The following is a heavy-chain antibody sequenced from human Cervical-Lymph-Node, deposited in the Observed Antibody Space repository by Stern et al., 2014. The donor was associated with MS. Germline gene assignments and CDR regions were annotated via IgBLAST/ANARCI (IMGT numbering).Heavy chain of an antibody. J-gene: IGHJ4*02. CDR3: ARSLAEELHY. V-gene: IGHV1-69*09. D-gene: IGHD3-3*02. Sequence: VQLVESGPEVKKPGSSVKVSCKASGGTFNTYTITWVRQAPGQGLEWMGRVIPMLGIANYAQKFQGRVTITADESTSTAYMELTTLRSEDTAVYYCARSLAEELHYWGQGTLVIVSS. CDR2: VIPMLGIA. CDR1: GGTFNTYT.